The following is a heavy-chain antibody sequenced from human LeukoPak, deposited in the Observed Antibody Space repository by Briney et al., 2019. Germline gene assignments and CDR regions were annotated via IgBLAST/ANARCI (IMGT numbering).Heavy chain of an antibody. CDR3: AKDLGYCSGGGCPLFDY. V-gene: IGHV3-9*01. Sequence: PGRSLRLSCAASGFTFDDYAMHWVRQAPGKGLEWVSGINWNTNSIKYADSVKGRFTISRDNSKNTLYLQMNSLRAEDTGLYYCAKDLGYCSGGGCPLFDYWGQGTLVTVSS. CDR2: INWNTNSI. D-gene: IGHD2-15*01. J-gene: IGHJ4*02. CDR1: GFTFDDYA.